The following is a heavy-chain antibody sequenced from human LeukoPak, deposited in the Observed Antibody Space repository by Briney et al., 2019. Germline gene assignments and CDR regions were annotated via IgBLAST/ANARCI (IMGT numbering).Heavy chain of an antibody. J-gene: IGHJ3*02. V-gene: IGHV1-69*13. CDR3: PCVFSSGLEAFDI. D-gene: IGHD3-22*01. CDR2: IITIFGTA. Sequence: ASVTVSCKSSGGTFSSYAISWVRQPPGQGLEWMGGIITIFGTANYAQKFQGRVTITPHESTRKAYMELSRLRPRDKAGYYCPCVFSSGLEAFDIWGQGTMVTVSS. CDR1: GGTFSSYA.